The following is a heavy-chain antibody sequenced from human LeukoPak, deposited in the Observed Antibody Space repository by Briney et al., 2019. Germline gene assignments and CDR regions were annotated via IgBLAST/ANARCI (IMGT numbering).Heavy chain of an antibody. CDR1: GVSISSYY. Sequence: SETLSLTGTVSGVSISSYYWSWIRQPPGKGLEWIGYIYDSGSTNFNPSLKSRVTISVDTSKNQFSMKLSSVTAADTAVYYCARVTDDSSGYPDYWGQGTLVTVSS. CDR3: ARVTDDSSGYPDY. V-gene: IGHV4-59*12. J-gene: IGHJ4*02. D-gene: IGHD3-22*01. CDR2: IYDSGST.